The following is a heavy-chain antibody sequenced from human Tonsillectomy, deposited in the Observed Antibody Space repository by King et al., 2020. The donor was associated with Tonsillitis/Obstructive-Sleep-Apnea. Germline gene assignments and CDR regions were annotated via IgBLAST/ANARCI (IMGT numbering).Heavy chain of an antibody. CDR2: IRSKAYGGTT. V-gene: IGHV3-49*04. D-gene: IGHD3-22*01. CDR3: TRGDYYDSSGYYFLFDY. CDR1: GFTFGDYA. Sequence: VQLVESGGGLVQPGRSLRLSCTASGFTFGDYAMSWVRQAPGKGLEWVVFIRSKAYGGTTEYAASVKGRFTISRDDSKSIAYLQMNSLKTEDTAVYYCTRGDYYDSSGYYFLFDYWGQGTLVTVSS. J-gene: IGHJ4*02.